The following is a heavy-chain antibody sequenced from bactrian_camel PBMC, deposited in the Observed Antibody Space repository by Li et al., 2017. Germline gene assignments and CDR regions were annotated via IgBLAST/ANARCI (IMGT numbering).Heavy chain of an antibody. CDR1: KITVNRYC. J-gene: IGHJ4*01. V-gene: IGHV3S67*01. Sequence: DVQLVESGGDSVQPGGSLRLSRVISKITVNRYCSGWFRQSPGKEREEVATIDSDGNTDYANSVKGRFTISRDNAKSTVYLQMSDLKPEDTAVYYCATYETAIQAVGWRTGFNLRVRDGGQGTQVTVS. CDR3: ATYETAIQAVGWRTGFNLRVRD. CDR2: IDSDGNT. D-gene: IGHD1*01.